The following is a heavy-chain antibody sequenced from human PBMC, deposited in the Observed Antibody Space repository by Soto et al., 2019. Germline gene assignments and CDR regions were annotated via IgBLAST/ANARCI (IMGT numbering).Heavy chain of an antibody. Sequence: PGGSLRLSCAASGFTFSSYAMSWVRQAPGKGLEWVSAISGSGGSTYYADSVKGRFTISRDNSKNTLYLQMNSLRAEDTAVYYCAKISSDYCTNGVCPDIPHDAFDIWGQGTMVTVSS. CDR3: AKISSDYCTNGVCPDIPHDAFDI. J-gene: IGHJ3*02. V-gene: IGHV3-23*01. CDR1: GFTFSSYA. D-gene: IGHD2-8*01. CDR2: ISGSGGST.